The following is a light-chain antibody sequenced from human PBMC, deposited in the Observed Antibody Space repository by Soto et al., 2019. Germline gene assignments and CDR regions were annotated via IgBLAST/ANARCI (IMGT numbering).Light chain of an antibody. CDR3: SSYAGSNNLGV. CDR1: SSDVGGYNY. V-gene: IGLV2-8*01. J-gene: IGLJ2*01. Sequence: QSALTQPPSASGSPGQSVTISCTGTSSDVGGYNYVSWYQQHPGKAPKLMIYEVSKRPSGVPDRFSGSKSGNTPSLTVSGLQAEDVADYYCSSYAGSNNLGVFGGGTKRTVL. CDR2: EVS.